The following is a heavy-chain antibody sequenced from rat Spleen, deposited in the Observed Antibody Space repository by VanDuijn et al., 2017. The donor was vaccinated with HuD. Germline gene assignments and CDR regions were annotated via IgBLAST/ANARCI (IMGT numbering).Heavy chain of an antibody. J-gene: IGHJ3*01. V-gene: IGHV2-6*01. CDR2: ISSGGST. CDR3: SSGVITTNGDWFAY. Sequence: QVQLKESGPGLVQPSQTLSLTCTVSGFSLTSYTVSWVRQPPGKGLEWIAAISSGGSTYYNSALKSRLSISRDTSKGQVFLKMNSLQTEDTDIYFWSSGVITTNGDWFAYWGQGTLVTVSS. CDR1: GFSLTSYT. D-gene: IGHD1-10*01.